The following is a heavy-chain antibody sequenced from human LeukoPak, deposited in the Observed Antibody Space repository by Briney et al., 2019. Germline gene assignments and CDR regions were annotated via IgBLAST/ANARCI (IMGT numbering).Heavy chain of an antibody. J-gene: IGHJ4*02. D-gene: IGHD2-2*01. CDR1: GGTFSSYA. Sequence: SVKVSCKASGGTFSSYAISWVRQAPGQGLEWMGGIIPIFGTANYAQKFQGRVTITTDDSTSTSYMELSSLRSEDTAVYYCARADRYCSDTNCYYYFDYWGQGTLVTVSS. V-gene: IGHV1-69*05. CDR2: IIPIFGTA. CDR3: ARADRYCSDTNCYYYFDY.